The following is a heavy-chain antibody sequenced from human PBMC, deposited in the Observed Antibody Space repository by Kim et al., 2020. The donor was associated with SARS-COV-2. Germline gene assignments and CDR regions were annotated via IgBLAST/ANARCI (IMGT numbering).Heavy chain of an antibody. CDR1: GGSISSSSYY. CDR3: ARHGRRGSMIVVVTPYWYFDL. Sequence: SETLSLICTVSGGSISSSSYYWGWIRQPPGKGLEWIGSIYYSGSTYYNPSLKSRVTISVDTSKNQFSLKLSSVTAADTAVYYCARHGRRGSMIVVVTPYWYFDLWGRGTLVTVSS. V-gene: IGHV4-39*01. J-gene: IGHJ2*01. CDR2: IYYSGST. D-gene: IGHD3-22*01.